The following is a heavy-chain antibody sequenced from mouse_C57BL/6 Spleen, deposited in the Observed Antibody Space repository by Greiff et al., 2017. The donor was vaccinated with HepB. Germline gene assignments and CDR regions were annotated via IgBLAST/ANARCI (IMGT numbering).Heavy chain of an antibody. Sequence: EVQRVESGEGLVKPGGSLKLSCAASGFTFSSYAMSWVRQTPEKRLEWVAYISSGGDYIYYADTVKGRFTISRDNARNTLYLQMSSLKSEDTAMYYCTRDRGAQATSYYAMDYWGQGTSVTVSS. CDR3: TRDRGAQATSYYAMDY. D-gene: IGHD3-2*02. CDR1: GFTFSSYA. V-gene: IGHV5-9-1*02. CDR2: ISSGGDYI. J-gene: IGHJ4*01.